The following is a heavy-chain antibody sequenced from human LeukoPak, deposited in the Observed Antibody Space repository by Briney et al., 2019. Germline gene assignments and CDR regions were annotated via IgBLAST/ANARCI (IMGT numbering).Heavy chain of an antibody. J-gene: IGHJ4*02. D-gene: IGHD2-8*02. V-gene: IGHV3-23*01. CDR2: IFPSGGEI. CDR1: GFTFSSYP. Sequence: GGSLRLSCGASGFTFSSYPMNWVRQAPGKGLEWVSSIFPSGGEIHYADSVRGRFTISRDNSKSTLSLQMNSLRAEDTAIYYCATYRQVLLPFESWGQGTLVTVSS. CDR3: ATYRQVLLPFES.